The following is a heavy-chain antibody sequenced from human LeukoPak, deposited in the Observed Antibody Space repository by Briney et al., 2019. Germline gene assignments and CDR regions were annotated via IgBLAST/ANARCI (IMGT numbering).Heavy chain of an antibody. CDR1: GFTFSNYA. D-gene: IGHD3-10*01. J-gene: IGHJ3*02. CDR2: IRGSGADT. CDR3: AKDRGRWASDI. Sequence: PGGSLRVSCAASGFTFSNYAMSWVRQAPGKGLEWVSAIRGSGADTYYADSVKGRFTISRDNSKNTLNMQMNSLRAEDTAVYYCAKDRGRWASDIWGQGTMVTVSS. V-gene: IGHV3-23*01.